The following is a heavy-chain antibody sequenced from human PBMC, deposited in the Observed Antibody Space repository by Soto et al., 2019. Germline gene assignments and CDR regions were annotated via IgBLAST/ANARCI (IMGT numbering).Heavy chain of an antibody. CDR2: LYYSGNT. J-gene: IGHJ5*02. D-gene: IGHD2-15*01. CDR3: ATRQGGSYNWFDP. Sequence: SETLSLTCTVSGGSISRSSYSWARIRQPPGKGLEWIGTLYYSGNTYYNPSRKSRVTISVDTSKNQFSLKLSSVTAADTAVYYCATRQGGSYNWFDPWGQGTLVTVSS. V-gene: IGHV4-39*01. CDR1: GGSISRSSYS.